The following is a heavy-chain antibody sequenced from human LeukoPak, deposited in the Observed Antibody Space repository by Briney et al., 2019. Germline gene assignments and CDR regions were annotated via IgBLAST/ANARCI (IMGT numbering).Heavy chain of an antibody. CDR2: ISYDGSNK. Sequence: AGRSLRLSCAASGFTFSSYAMHWVRQAPGKGLEWVAVISYDGSNKYYADSVKGRFTISRDNSKNTLYLQMNSLRAEDTALYYCARGPLFLSSSWYSDYWGQGTLVTVSS. V-gene: IGHV3-30-3*01. J-gene: IGHJ4*02. D-gene: IGHD6-13*01. CDR3: ARGPLFLSSSWYSDY. CDR1: GFTFSSYA.